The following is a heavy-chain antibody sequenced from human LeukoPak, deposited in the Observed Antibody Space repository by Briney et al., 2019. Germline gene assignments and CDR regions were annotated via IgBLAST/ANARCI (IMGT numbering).Heavy chain of an antibody. CDR2: ISSSSSYT. D-gene: IGHD6-13*01. Sequence: PGGSLRLSCAASGFTFSDYYMSWIRQAPGKGLEWVSYISSSSSYTNYADSVKGRFIISRDNSKNTLYLQMNSLRAEDTAVYYCARATGSSWAARYFDLWGRGTLVTVSS. CDR3: ARATGSSWAARYFDL. V-gene: IGHV3-11*05. J-gene: IGHJ2*01. CDR1: GFTFSDYY.